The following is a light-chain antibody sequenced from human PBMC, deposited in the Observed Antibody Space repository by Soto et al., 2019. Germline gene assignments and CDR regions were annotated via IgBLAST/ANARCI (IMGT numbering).Light chain of an antibody. CDR2: DNN. V-gene: IGLV1-51*01. Sequence: QSVLTQPPSVSAAPGQTVTISCSGSSSNIGDNYVSWYQQLPGTAPKRLIYDNNKRPSGIPDRFSGSKSGNTASLTISGLQAEDEADYYCSSYTSSSTDVFGTGTKVTVL. CDR1: SSNIGDNY. CDR3: SSYTSSSTDV. J-gene: IGLJ1*01.